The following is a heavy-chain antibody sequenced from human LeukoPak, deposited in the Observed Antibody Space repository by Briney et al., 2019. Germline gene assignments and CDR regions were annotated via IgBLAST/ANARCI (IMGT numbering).Heavy chain of an antibody. Sequence: SETLSLTCAVYGGSFSGYYRSWIRQPPGKGLEWIGEINHSGSTNYNPSLKSRVTISVDTSKNQFSLKLSSVTAADTAVYYCARGMTTATAFYYYYGMDVWGQGTTVTVSS. CDR3: ARGMTTATAFYYYYGMDV. CDR1: GGSFSGYY. CDR2: INHSGST. V-gene: IGHV4-34*01. D-gene: IGHD4-17*01. J-gene: IGHJ6*02.